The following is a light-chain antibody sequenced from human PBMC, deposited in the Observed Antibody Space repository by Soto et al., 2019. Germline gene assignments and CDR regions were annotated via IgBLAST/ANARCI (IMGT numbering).Light chain of an antibody. V-gene: IGKV1-5*03. CDR3: QQYNSYSPT. CDR1: QSISVW. J-gene: IGKJ1*01. Sequence: DIQMTQSPSTLSASVGDRVTITCRASQSISVWLAWYQQKAGKAPNLLIYKASRLESGVPSRFSGSGSETECTITISGLKTGDAATYYCQQYNSYSPTFGQGTKVDIK. CDR2: KAS.